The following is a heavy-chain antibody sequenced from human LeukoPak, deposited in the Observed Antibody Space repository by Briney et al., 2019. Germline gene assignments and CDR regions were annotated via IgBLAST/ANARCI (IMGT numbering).Heavy chain of an antibody. V-gene: IGHV3-30-3*01. CDR3: ARDYWWNYDY. Sequence: GGSLRLSCEASGFTFSDYAMHWVRQAPGKGLEWVAVISKDGSDKYYPGSVRGRFTISRDNSKNTIYLQMDSLRAEDTAIYYYARDYWWNYDYWGQGTLVTVSS. CDR2: ISKDGSDK. D-gene: IGHD1-7*01. J-gene: IGHJ4*02. CDR1: GFTFSDYA.